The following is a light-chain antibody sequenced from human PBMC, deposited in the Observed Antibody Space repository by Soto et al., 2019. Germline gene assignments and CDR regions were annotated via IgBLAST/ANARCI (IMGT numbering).Light chain of an antibody. J-gene: IGKJ1*01. CDR2: GVS. CDR1: QSVSSAY. CDR3: QQYNNWPPT. V-gene: IGKV3-20*01. Sequence: EIVLTQSPGTLSLSPEERATLSCRASQSVSSAYSAWYQQKPGQAPRLLIYGVSTRATGIADRFSGSGSGTDFTLTISRLEPEDFAVYYCQQYNNWPPTFGQGTKGDIK.